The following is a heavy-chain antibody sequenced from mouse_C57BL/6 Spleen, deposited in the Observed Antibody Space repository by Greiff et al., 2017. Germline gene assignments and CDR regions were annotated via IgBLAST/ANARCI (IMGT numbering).Heavy chain of an antibody. D-gene: IGHD2-1*01. Sequence: VQLKESGPGLVKPSQSLSLTCSVTGYSITSGYYWNWIRQFPGNKLEWMGYISYDGSNNYNPSLKNRISITRDTSKNQFFLKLNSVTTEDTATYYCAREGDIHYGNYGYFDYWGQGTTLTVSS. V-gene: IGHV3-6*01. CDR3: AREGDIHYGNYGYFDY. J-gene: IGHJ2*01. CDR2: ISYDGSN. CDR1: GYSITSGYY.